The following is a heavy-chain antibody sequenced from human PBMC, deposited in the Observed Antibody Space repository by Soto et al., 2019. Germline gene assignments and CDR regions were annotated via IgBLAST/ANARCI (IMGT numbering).Heavy chain of an antibody. CDR2: IFYTGST. D-gene: IGHD2-2*01. CDR3: ARAPTGYTSSFGCFDP. Sequence: KTSETLSLTCSVSGGSISTYYYSWIRQPPGKGLEWIGYIFYTGSTNYNPSLKSRVTISVDKSTNQVSLNLNSVTAADTAIYYCARAPTGYTSSFGCFDPWGQGTLVTVSS. CDR1: GGSISTYY. V-gene: IGHV4-59*01. J-gene: IGHJ5*02.